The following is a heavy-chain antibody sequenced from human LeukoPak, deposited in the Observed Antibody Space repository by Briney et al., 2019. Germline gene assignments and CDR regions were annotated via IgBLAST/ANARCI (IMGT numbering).Heavy chain of an antibody. J-gene: IGHJ4*02. Sequence: GASVKVSCKASGYTFTSCDINWVRQATGQGLEWMGWMNPNSGNTGYGQSFQGRITMTRGISIGTAYTELSNLTSEDTAIYYCTRGSSGRRDNWGQGTLVTVSA. CDR1: GYTFTSCD. CDR3: TRGSSGRRDN. CDR2: MNPNSGNT. V-gene: IGHV1-8*01. D-gene: IGHD6-19*01.